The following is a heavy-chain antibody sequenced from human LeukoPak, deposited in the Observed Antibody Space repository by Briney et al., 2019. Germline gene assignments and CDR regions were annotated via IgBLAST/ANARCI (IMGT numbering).Heavy chain of an antibody. CDR2: IYYSGST. V-gene: IGHV4-59*08. CDR1: VGSISSYY. Sequence: SETLSLTCTVSVGSISSYYWSWIRQPPGKGLEWIGYIYYSGSTNYNPSLKSRVTMSVDTSKNQFSLKLSSVTAADTAVYYCARRSSWLKAFDIWGQGTMVTVSS. CDR3: ARRSSWLKAFDI. D-gene: IGHD6-13*01. J-gene: IGHJ3*02.